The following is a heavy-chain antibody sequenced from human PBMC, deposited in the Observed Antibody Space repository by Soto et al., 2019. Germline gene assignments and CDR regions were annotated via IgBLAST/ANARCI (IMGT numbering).Heavy chain of an antibody. CDR2: IYYSGST. CDR1: GGSISSGDYY. CDR3: ARASGYSYGSRYYFDY. V-gene: IGHV4-30-4*01. J-gene: IGHJ4*02. D-gene: IGHD5-18*01. Sequence: PSETLSLTCTVSGGSISSGDYYWSWIRQPPGKGLEWIGYIYYSGSTYYNPSLKSRVTISVDTSKNQFSLKLSSVTAADTAVYYCARASGYSYGSRYYFDYWGQGTLVTVSS.